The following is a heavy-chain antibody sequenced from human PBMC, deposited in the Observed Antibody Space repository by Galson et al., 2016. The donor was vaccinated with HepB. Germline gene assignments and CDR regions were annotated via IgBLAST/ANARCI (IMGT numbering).Heavy chain of an antibody. V-gene: IGHV4-34*01. CDR3: AGGSAAARLNY. CDR2: AIPTGNT. Sequence: SETLSLTCTVYGGSFSGDYWTWIRKPPGKGLEWIGEAIPTGNTNYIPSLNPSLSSRVSISVDTSKNPYSPHLSSLSAADTAVYYCAGGSAAARLNYWGQGTLVTVSS. CDR1: GGSFSGDY. J-gene: IGHJ4*02. D-gene: IGHD6-6*01.